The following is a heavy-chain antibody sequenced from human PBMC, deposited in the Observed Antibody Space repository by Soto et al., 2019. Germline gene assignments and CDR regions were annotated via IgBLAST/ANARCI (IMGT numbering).Heavy chain of an antibody. J-gene: IGHJ4*02. CDR3: AKDLYYYDSSLDDY. CDR2: ISNDGSYK. CDR1: GFTFSSYA. Sequence: QVHLAESGGGVVQPGRSLTLSCAGSGFTFSSYAMHWVRQAPGKGLEWVAVISNDGSYKYYADSLKGRFIISRDNPKNTLYLQMNSLRAEDTAVYYCAKDLYYYDSSLDDYWGQGTLVSVSS. D-gene: IGHD3-22*01. V-gene: IGHV3-30*18.